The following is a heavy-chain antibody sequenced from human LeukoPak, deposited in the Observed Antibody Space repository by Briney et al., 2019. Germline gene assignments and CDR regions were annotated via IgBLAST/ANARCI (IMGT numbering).Heavy chain of an antibody. CDR2: IINSGVT. CDR1: GDSISDYH. V-gene: IGHV4-4*07. D-gene: IGHD2/OR15-2a*01. J-gene: IGHJ4*02. CDR3: GTSDVGSSSYESYDY. Sequence: PSETLSLTCTVSGDSISDYHWSWIRQPAGKGLEWIGRIINSGVTNYNPSLNSRVTISVDRSKNQFSLRLTSVTAADTAVYYCGTSDVGSSSYESYDYWGQGTQVAVSA.